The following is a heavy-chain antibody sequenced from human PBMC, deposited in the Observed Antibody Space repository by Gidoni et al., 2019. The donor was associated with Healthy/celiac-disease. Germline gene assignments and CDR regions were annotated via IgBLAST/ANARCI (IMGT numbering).Heavy chain of an antibody. CDR2: ISSSSSYI. V-gene: IGHV3-21*01. CDR1: GFTFSSYS. Sequence: EVQLVESGGGLVKPGGSLRLSCAASGFTFSSYSMNWVRQAPGKGLEWVSSISSSSSYIYYADSVKGRFTISRDNAKNSLYLQMNSLRAEDTAVYYCAREGGYSYEFPSPELDYWGQGTLVTVSS. J-gene: IGHJ4*02. D-gene: IGHD5-18*01. CDR3: AREGGYSYEFPSPELDY.